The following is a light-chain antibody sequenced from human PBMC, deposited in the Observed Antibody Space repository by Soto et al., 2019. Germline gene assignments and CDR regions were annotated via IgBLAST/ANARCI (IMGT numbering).Light chain of an antibody. CDR3: QQRSNWLT. Sequence: EIVLTQSPATLSLSPGERATLSCRASQSVSSYLAWYQQKPGQAPRLLIYDASNRATGIPVRCSGSGSGTDFTLTISSLEPEDFAVYYCQQRSNWLTFGGGTKVEIK. J-gene: IGKJ4*01. CDR1: QSVSSY. CDR2: DAS. V-gene: IGKV3-11*01.